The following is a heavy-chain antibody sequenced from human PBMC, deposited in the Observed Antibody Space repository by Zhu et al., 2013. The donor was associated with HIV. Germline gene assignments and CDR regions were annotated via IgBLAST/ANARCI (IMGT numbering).Heavy chain of an antibody. Sequence: QVQLVQSGAEVKKPGASVKVSCKASGYTFTNYDINWVRQAPGQGLEWMGWISGYNGNINYAQQLQGRVTMTTDTFTSTAYMELRSLRSDDTAVYYCARDGSGWDAFDIWGQGTMVTVSS. V-gene: IGHV1-18*01. CDR3: ARDGSGWDAFDI. J-gene: IGHJ3*02. CDR1: GYTFTNYD. CDR2: ISGYNGNI. D-gene: IGHD6-19*01.